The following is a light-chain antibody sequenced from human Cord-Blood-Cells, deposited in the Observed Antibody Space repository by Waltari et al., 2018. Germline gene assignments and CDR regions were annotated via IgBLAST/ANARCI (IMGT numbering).Light chain of an antibody. Sequence: EIVLTQSPGTLSLSPGERATLSCRASQSVSRSYLAWYQQKPGQAPRLLIYGASSRATGSPDRCSGIGSGTDFTLTISRLEPEDFAVYYCQQYGSSPPITFGQGTRLEIK. CDR1: QSVSRSY. CDR3: QQYGSSPPIT. J-gene: IGKJ5*01. V-gene: IGKV3-20*01. CDR2: GAS.